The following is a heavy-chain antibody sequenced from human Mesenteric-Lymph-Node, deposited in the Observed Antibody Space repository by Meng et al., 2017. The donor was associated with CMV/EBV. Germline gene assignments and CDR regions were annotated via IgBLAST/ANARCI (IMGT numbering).Heavy chain of an antibody. Sequence: GESLKISCAASGFTFSSYEMNWVRQAPGKGLEWVSYISSSGSTIYYADSVKGRFTISRDNAENSLFLQMNSLRAEDTAVYFCARHNVYAFDIWGQGTVVTVSS. D-gene: IGHD1-14*01. V-gene: IGHV3-48*03. CDR3: ARHNVYAFDI. J-gene: IGHJ3*02. CDR2: ISSSGSTI. CDR1: GFTFSSYE.